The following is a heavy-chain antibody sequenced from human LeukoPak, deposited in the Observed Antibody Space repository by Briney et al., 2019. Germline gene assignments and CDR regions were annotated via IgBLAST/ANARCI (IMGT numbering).Heavy chain of an antibody. Sequence: GGSLRLSCATSGFTFSRYAMHWVRQAPGKGLEWVALISYDANIGSNKYYADSVKGRFTISRDNSKNTLYLQMNSLRAEDTAVYYCARDGGYDFWSGYYQDYWGQGTLVTVSS. D-gene: IGHD3-3*01. J-gene: IGHJ4*02. V-gene: IGHV3-30-3*01. CDR3: ARDGGYDFWSGYYQDY. CDR1: GFTFSRYA. CDR2: ISYDANIGSNK.